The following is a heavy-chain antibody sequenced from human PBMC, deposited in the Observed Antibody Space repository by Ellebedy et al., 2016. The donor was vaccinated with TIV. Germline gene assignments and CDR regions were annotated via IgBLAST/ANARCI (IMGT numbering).Heavy chain of an antibody. V-gene: IGHV3-21*01. CDR3: VREGRLDADY. CDR1: GFTFSGHS. Sequence: GESLKISCAASGFTFSGHSMNWVRQAPGKGLEWVSSISSSSYIFYADSVKGRFTISRDNAKNSLYRQMNSLRAEDTAVYYCVREGRLDADYWGQGTLVTVSS. CDR2: ISSSSYI. J-gene: IGHJ4*02. D-gene: IGHD1-1*01.